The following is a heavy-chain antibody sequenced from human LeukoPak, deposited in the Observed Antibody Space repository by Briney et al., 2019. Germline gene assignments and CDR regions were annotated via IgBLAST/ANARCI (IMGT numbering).Heavy chain of an antibody. CDR2: ISGSGGST. CDR1: GFTFSSYA. CDR3: AKGHGDASGYYYFDS. J-gene: IGHJ4*02. D-gene: IGHD3-22*01. V-gene: IGHV3-23*01. Sequence: GGSLRLSCAASGFTFSSYAMSWVRQAPGKGLEWVSAISGSGGSTYYADSVKGRFTISRDNSKNTLYLQMNSLRVEDTAVYYCAKGHGDASGYYYFDSWGQGTLVTVSS.